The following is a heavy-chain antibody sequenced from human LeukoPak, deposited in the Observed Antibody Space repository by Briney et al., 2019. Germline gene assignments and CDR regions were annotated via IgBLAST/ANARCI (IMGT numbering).Heavy chain of an antibody. CDR1: GFTFSSYG. CDR2: ISYDGSNK. J-gene: IGHJ4*02. V-gene: IGHV3-30*18. Sequence: GGSLRLSCAASGFTFSSYGMHWVRQAPGKGLEWVALISYDGSNKYYADSVKGRFTISRDNSKNTLYLQMNSLRAEDTAVYYCAKDLGITMIVVVPGGFDYWGQGTLVTVSS. D-gene: IGHD3-22*01. CDR3: AKDLGITMIVVVPGGFDY.